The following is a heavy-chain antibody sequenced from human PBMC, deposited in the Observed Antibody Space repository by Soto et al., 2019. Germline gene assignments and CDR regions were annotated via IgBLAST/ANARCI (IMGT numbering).Heavy chain of an antibody. CDR3: AREDSILIPAVSDC. Sequence: PGESLSLSSTLPGFASNNTRINWVRQVPGKGREWVSSISKSEYTYYSDSVKGRFTISRDNAKNSVSLQMTTLRVEDTAVYYCAREDSILIPAVSDCWGQGTLVTVSS. J-gene: IGHJ4*02. CDR1: GFASNNTR. CDR2: ISKSEYT. D-gene: IGHD2-2*01. V-gene: IGHV3-21*01.